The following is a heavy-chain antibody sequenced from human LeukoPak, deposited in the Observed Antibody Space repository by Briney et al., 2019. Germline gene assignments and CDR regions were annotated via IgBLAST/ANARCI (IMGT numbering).Heavy chain of an antibody. CDR2: ISSSSSYI. CDR1: GFTFSSYS. Sequence: GGSLRLSCAASGFTFSSYSMNWVRQAPGKGLEWVSSISSSSSYIYYADSVRGRFTISRDNAKNSLYLQMNSLRDEDTAVYYCARDNTIFGVAALMDVWGKGTTVTVSS. J-gene: IGHJ6*03. D-gene: IGHD3-3*01. CDR3: ARDNTIFGVAALMDV. V-gene: IGHV3-21*01.